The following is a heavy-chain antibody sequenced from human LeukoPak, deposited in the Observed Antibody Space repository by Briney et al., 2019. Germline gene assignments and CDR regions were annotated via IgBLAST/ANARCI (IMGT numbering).Heavy chain of an antibody. CDR2: IYHSGST. CDR1: GGSISSGGYS. D-gene: IGHD3-9*01. CDR3: ARGYYDILTGYPQDAFDI. J-gene: IGHJ3*02. V-gene: IGHV4-30-2*01. Sequence: PSQTLSLTCAVSGGSISSGGYSWSWIRQPPGKGLEWIGYIYHSGSTYYNPSLKSRVTIPVDRSKNQFSLKLSSVTAADTAVYYCARGYYDILTGYPQDAFDIWGQGTMVTVSS.